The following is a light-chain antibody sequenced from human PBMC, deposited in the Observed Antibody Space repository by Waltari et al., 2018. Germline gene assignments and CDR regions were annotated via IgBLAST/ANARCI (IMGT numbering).Light chain of an antibody. CDR3: NSRDSSGNLV. Sequence: SSELTHDPAVSVALGQTVRITCQGDSLRRYYASWYQQKPGQAPVLVIYGKNNRPSGIPDRFSGSSSGNTASLTITGAQAEDEADYYCNSRDSSGNLVFGGGTKLTVL. V-gene: IGLV3-19*01. J-gene: IGLJ2*01. CDR1: SLRRYY. CDR2: GKN.